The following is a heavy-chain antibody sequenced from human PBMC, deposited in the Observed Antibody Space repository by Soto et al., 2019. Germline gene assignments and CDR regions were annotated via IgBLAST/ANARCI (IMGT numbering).Heavy chain of an antibody. CDR3: AKSPGGAVAGTLFDY. V-gene: IGHV3-9*01. D-gene: IGHD6-19*01. CDR2: ISWNSGSI. CDR1: GFTFDDYA. J-gene: IGHJ4*02. Sequence: ESGGGLVQPGRSLRLSCAASGFTFDDYAMHWVRHAPGKGLEWVSGISWNSGSIGYADSVKGRFTISRDNAKNSLYLQMNSLRAEDTALYYCAKSPGGAVAGTLFDYWGQGTLVTVSS.